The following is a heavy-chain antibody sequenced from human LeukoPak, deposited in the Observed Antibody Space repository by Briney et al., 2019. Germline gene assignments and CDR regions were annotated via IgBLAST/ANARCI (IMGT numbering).Heavy chain of an antibody. CDR2: ISAYNGDT. J-gene: IGHJ3*02. CDR1: GYTFTNYG. CDR3: ARRRVWYGAFDI. D-gene: IGHD6-13*01. V-gene: IGHV1-18*01. Sequence: ASVKVSCKASGYTFTNYGISWVRQAPGQGLEWMGWISAYNGDTNYAQKLQGRVTMTTDTSTSTAYMELRSLRSEDTAVYYCARRRVWYGAFDIWGQGTMVTVSS.